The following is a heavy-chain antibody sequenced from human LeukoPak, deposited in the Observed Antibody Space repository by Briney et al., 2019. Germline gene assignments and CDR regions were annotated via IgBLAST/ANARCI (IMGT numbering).Heavy chain of an antibody. CDR1: GFTFSSYW. D-gene: IGHD6-19*01. CDR2: IKEDGSEK. Sequence: GGSLRLSCAASGFTFSSYWMSWVRQAPGKGLEWVANIKEDGSEKYYVDSVKGRFTISRDNAKKSLHLQMNSLRAEDTAVYYCARGRRLGLNTYYFDYWGQGTLVTVSS. V-gene: IGHV3-7*04. CDR3: ARGRRLGLNTYYFDY. J-gene: IGHJ4*02.